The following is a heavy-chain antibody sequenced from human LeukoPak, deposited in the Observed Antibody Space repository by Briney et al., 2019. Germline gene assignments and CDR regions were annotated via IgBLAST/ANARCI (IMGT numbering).Heavy chain of an antibody. CDR1: GFTFSSYA. D-gene: IGHD2-21*02. CDR2: ISSNGGST. CDR3: ARVSGGGGDCYDY. J-gene: IGHJ4*02. V-gene: IGHV3-64*01. Sequence: GGSLRLSCAASGFTFSSYAMHWVRQAPGKGLEYVSAISSNGGSTYYANSVKGRFTISRDNSKNTLYLQMGSLRAEDMAVYYCARVSGGGGDCYDYWGQGTLVTVSS.